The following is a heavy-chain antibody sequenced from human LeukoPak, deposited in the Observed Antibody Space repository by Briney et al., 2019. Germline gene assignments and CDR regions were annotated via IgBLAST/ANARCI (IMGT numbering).Heavy chain of an antibody. J-gene: IGHJ4*02. CDR2: IYPSDFDT. CDR1: GYSFTSYW. CDR3: SRLGYCTNGICYSLPY. V-gene: IGHV5-51*01. Sequence: GESLKISCKGSGYSFTSYWIGWVRQMPGKGLEWMGMIYPSDFDTRYSPSFEGQVTISADKSISTAYLQWSSLKASDTAMYYCSRLGYCTNGICYSLPYWGQGTLVTVSS. D-gene: IGHD2-8*01.